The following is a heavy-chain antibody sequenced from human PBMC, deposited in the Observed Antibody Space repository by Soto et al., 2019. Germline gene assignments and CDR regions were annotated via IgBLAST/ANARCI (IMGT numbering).Heavy chain of an antibody. CDR3: ARRVTVAPYYFDS. CDR1: GYSFTNYW. Sequence: GESLKISCKASGYSFTNYWIGWVRQMPGKGLEWMGIIYPGDSDTRYSPSFQGQVTISADKSISTAYLQWSSLKASDTAIYYCARRVTVAPYYFDSWGQGTLVTVSS. CDR2: IYPGDSDT. V-gene: IGHV5-51*01. D-gene: IGHD6-19*01. J-gene: IGHJ4*02.